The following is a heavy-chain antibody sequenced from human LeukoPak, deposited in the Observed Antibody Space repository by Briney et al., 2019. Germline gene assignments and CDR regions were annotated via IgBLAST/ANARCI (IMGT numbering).Heavy chain of an antibody. CDR2: ISWNSASV. Sequence: PGGSLRLSCAASGFTFDDYGMHWVRQAPGKGLEWVSTISWNSASVGYVDSVKGRFTISRDNAKKTLYLQMNSLRPEDTALYYCAKDYGYSSSWYDYWGQGTLVTVSS. CDR3: AKDYGYSSSWYDY. V-gene: IGHV3-9*01. D-gene: IGHD6-13*01. J-gene: IGHJ4*02. CDR1: GFTFDDYG.